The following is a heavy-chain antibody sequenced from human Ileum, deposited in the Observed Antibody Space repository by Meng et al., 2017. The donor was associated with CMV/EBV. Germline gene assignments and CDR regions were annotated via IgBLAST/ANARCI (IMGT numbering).Heavy chain of an antibody. J-gene: IGHJ4*02. Sequence: QVQLLQSGADMKKPGASLKVSCKDSGYTFTGYYMHWVRQAPGQGLEWMGRINPDTGGTNYAQKFQGRVTMTRDTSISTAYMELSRLTSDDTAVYFCMTVTGNYPYWGQGARVTGAS. CDR2: INPDTGGT. V-gene: IGHV1-2*06. CDR3: MTVTGNYPY. D-gene: IGHD1-7*01. CDR1: GYTFTGYY.